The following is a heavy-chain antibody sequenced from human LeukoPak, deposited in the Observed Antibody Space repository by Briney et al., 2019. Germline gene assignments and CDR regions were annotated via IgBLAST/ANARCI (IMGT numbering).Heavy chain of an antibody. Sequence: PGGSLRLSCAASGFTFSSYGMHWVRQAPGKGLEWVAFIRYDGSNKYYADSVKGRFTISRDNSKNSLYLQMNSLRAEDTAVYYCARDGQAIVVVPAARGRAFDIWGQGTMVTVSS. J-gene: IGHJ3*02. D-gene: IGHD2-2*01. CDR1: GFTFSSYG. CDR3: ARDGQAIVVVPAARGRAFDI. CDR2: IRYDGSNK. V-gene: IGHV3-30*02.